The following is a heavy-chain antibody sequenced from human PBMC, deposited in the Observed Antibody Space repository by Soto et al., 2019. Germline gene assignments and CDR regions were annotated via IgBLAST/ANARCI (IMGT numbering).Heavy chain of an antibody. V-gene: IGHV4-59*08. CDR2: IYYSGST. J-gene: IGHJ6*03. Sequence: SETLSLTCTVSGGSISSYYWSWIRQPPGKGLEWIGYIYYSGSTNYNPSLKSRVTISVDTSKNQFSQKLSSVTAADTAVYFCARHLNYYGSGGDPYYYYMDVWGKGTTVTVSS. D-gene: IGHD3-10*01. CDR3: ARHLNYYGSGGDPYYYYMDV. CDR1: GGSISSYY.